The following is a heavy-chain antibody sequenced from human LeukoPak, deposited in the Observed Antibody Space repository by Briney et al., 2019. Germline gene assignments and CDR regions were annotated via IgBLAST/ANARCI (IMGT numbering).Heavy chain of an antibody. Sequence: TLSLTCTVSGGSISSGSYYWGWIRQPQGKGLEWNGYIYYSGSTNSNPSLKRLATISVDTSKNQFSLKLSSVTGADTAVYYCARVREKVGSSYYFDYWGQGTLVTVSS. V-gene: IGHV4-61*01. CDR1: GGSISSGSYY. D-gene: IGHD1-26*01. CDR3: ARVREKVGSSYYFDY. CDR2: IYYSGST. J-gene: IGHJ4*02.